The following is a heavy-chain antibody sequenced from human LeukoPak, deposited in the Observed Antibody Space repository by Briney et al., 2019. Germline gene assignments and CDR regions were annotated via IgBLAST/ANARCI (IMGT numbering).Heavy chain of an antibody. V-gene: IGHV3-74*01. CDR3: VTGHYDSRMYFDL. Sequence: GGSLRLSCTASGLTFSTYWVHWVRHAPGKGLVWVSHIKFDGSLASYADSVKGRFTISRDNAKNTLYLQMNTLGTEDTAVYYCVTGHYDSRMYFDLWGRGTLVTVSS. D-gene: IGHD3-16*01. CDR2: IKFDGSLA. J-gene: IGHJ2*01. CDR1: GLTFSTYW.